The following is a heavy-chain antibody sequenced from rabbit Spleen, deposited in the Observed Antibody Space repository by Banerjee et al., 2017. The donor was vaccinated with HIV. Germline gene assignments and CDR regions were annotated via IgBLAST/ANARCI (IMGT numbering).Heavy chain of an antibody. CDR2: IDGGTSGFT. CDR1: GVSFSGSSY. V-gene: IGHV1S45*01. Sequence: QEQLEESGGGLVKPGGTLTLTCKASGVSFSGSSYMCWVRQAPGKGLEWIACIDGGTSGFTYFASWAKGRFTSSKTSSTTVTLQMTSLTAADTATYFCARDTSSSFSSYGMDLWGPGTLVTVS. J-gene: IGHJ6*01. CDR3: ARDTSSSFSSYGMDL. D-gene: IGHD1-1*01.